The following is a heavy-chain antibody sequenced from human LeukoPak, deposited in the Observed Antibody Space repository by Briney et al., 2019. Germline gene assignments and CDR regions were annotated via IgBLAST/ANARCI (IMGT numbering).Heavy chain of an antibody. V-gene: IGHV4-38-2*01. CDR3: ARDPRWLTPDCTSTSCYENYFDP. CDR1: GYSIGRGYE. Sequence: PSASLSLTCGVSGYSIGRGYEWAWIRQSPGRGLAWLFIILQSGSAHYNPSLKSRVTISVETSKNQFSLNMYSVTAADTAVYYCARDPRWLTPDCTSTSCYENYFDPWGQGTLVTVSS. CDR2: ILQSGSA. D-gene: IGHD2-2*01. J-gene: IGHJ5*02.